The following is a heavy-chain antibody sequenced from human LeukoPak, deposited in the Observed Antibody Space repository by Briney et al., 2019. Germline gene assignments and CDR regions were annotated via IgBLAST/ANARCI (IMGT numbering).Heavy chain of an antibody. V-gene: IGHV4-4*07. CDR1: GGSISSCY. CDR3: VGASVVIIFAFDI. CDR2: IYTSGST. Sequence: SETLSLTCTVSGGSISSCYWSWIRQPAGKGLEWIGRIYTSGSTNYNPSLKSRVTMSVDTSKNQFSLKLSSVTAADTAVYYCVGASVVIIFAFDIWGQGTMVTVSS. D-gene: IGHD3-3*01. J-gene: IGHJ3*02.